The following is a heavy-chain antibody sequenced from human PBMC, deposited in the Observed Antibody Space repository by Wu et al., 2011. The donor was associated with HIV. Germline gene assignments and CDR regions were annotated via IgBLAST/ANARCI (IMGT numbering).Heavy chain of an antibody. Sequence: QVQLVQSGAEVKEPGASVKVSCKASGYTFTGYYMHWVRQAPGQGLEWMGWINPNNGDTNYAQKFQGRVTMTRDTSISTDYMELSRLRSDDTAVYYCAREGQQLGFDFWGQGALVTVSS. D-gene: IGHD6-13*01. CDR2: INPNNGDT. J-gene: IGHJ4*02. CDR3: AREGQQLGFDF. CDR1: GYTFTGYY. V-gene: IGHV1-2*02.